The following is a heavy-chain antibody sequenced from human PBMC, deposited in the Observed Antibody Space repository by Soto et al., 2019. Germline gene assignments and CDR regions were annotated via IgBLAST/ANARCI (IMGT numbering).Heavy chain of an antibody. CDR3: AKYEGYCSDNPCYAYYYAMDV. Sequence: QVQLVQSGAEVKKPGASVKISCKASGYAFTSLAFSWVRQAPGQGLEWMGWISAHNGDSIYAQKLQGRVTLTTDTSTTTAYMELRSLRSDDTAVYYCAKYEGYCSDNPCYAYYYAMDVWGQGTTVTVSS. V-gene: IGHV1-18*04. J-gene: IGHJ6*02. D-gene: IGHD2-15*01. CDR1: GYAFTSLA. CDR2: ISAHNGDS.